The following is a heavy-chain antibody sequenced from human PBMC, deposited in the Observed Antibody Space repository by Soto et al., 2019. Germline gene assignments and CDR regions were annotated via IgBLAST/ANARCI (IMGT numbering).Heavy chain of an antibody. CDR2: IYYSGST. Sequence: SETLSLTCTVSGGSISSSSYYWGWIRQPPGKGLEWIGSIYYSGSTYYNPSLKSRVTISVDTSKNQFSLKLSSVTAADTAVYYCASRGQLELRVGWFDPRGQGTLVTVSS. CDR3: ASRGQLELRVGWFDP. V-gene: IGHV4-39*01. CDR1: GGSISSSSYY. D-gene: IGHD1-7*01. J-gene: IGHJ5*02.